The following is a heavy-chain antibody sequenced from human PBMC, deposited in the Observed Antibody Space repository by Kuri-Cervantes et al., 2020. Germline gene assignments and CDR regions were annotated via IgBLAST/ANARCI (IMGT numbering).Heavy chain of an antibody. CDR1: GFTFSSYW. V-gene: IGHV3-7*01. CDR2: IKQDGSEK. CDR3: ARSPPAFEEYFQH. D-gene: IGHD3-9*01. J-gene: IGHJ1*01. Sequence: GESLKISCAASGFTFSSYWMSWVRQAPGKGLEWVANIKQDGSEKYYVDSVKGRFTISRDNAKNSLYLQMNSLRAEDTAVYYCARSPPAFEEYFQHWGQGTLVTVSS.